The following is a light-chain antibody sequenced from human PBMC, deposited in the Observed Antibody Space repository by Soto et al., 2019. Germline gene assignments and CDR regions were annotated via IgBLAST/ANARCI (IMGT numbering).Light chain of an antibody. CDR3: SSYTSSSTYV. J-gene: IGLJ1*01. CDR1: SSDVGGYNY. Sequence: QSALTQPASVSGSPGQSITISCTGTSSDVGGYNYVSWYQQHPGKAPKLMIYEVSNRPSGVSNRFSGSKSGNTASLTISGRQAEDEADYYCSSYTSSSTYVFGAWTKLTV. CDR2: EVS. V-gene: IGLV2-14*01.